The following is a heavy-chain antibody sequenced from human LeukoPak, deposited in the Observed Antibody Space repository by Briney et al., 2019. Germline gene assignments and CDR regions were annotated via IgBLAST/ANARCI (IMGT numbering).Heavy chain of an antibody. CDR3: ARDRGNWFDP. CDR1: GGSISSSSYY. D-gene: IGHD3-10*01. J-gene: IGHJ5*02. Sequence: SETLSLTCTVSGGSISSSSYYWGWIRQPPGKGLEWIGSIYYSGSTYYNPSLKSRVTISVDTPKNQFSLKLSSVTAADTAVYYCARDRGNWFDPWGQGTLVTVSS. CDR2: IYYSGST. V-gene: IGHV4-39*07.